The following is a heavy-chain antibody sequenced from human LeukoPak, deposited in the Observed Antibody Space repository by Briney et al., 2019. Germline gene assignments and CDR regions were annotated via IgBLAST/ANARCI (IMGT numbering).Heavy chain of an antibody. CDR3: ARHPNYYDSSAYYYVMDV. J-gene: IGHJ6*02. D-gene: IGHD3-22*01. V-gene: IGHV4-59*01. CDR2: LYYSGST. Sequence: SSGTLSLTCSVSGGSISSNHWSWIRQPPGKGLEWIGYLYYSGSTNYNPSLKSRVTISVDTSKTQFSLKLSSVTAADTAVYYCARHPNYYDSSAYYYVMDVWGQGTTVTVSS. CDR1: GGSISSNH.